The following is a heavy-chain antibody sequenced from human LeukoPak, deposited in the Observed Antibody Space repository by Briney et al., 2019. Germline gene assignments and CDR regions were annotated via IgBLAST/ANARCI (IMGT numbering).Heavy chain of an antibody. CDR2: IYYSGST. Sequence: SETLSLTCTVSGGSISSYYWSWLRQPPGKGLEWIVYIYYSGSTNYNPSLKRRVIISADTSKNKFSLKLSSVTAADPAVYYCARGSAWLRGEDYFDYWGQGTLVTVSS. D-gene: IGHD5-24*01. CDR3: ARGSAWLRGEDYFDY. V-gene: IGHV4-59*01. J-gene: IGHJ4*02. CDR1: GGSISSYY.